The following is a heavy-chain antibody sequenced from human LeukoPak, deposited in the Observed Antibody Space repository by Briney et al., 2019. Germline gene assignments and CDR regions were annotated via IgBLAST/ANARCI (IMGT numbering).Heavy chain of an antibody. CDR3: AKSIVGAVYNWFDT. CDR1: GFTFSNYA. J-gene: IGHJ5*02. V-gene: IGHV3-23*01. CDR2: TCGRGGSI. D-gene: IGHD1-26*01. Sequence: GGSLRLSCAASGFTFSNYAMSGVHQAPGKGLEGVSATCGRGGSISYSDSVNDSFTISRDDSKNTLYLQMNSLIAEDAAVYYCAKSIVGAVYNWFDTWGQGTLVTVSS.